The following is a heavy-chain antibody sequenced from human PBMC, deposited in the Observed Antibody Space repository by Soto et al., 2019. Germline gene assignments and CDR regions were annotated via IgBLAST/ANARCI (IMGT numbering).Heavy chain of an antibody. CDR3: PRGLRGRYGFDL. V-gene: IGHV3-74*01. D-gene: IGHD5-12*01. CDR1: GFTFTDYW. CDR2: IRGDGSSI. Sequence: EVQLVESGGGLVQPGGSLRLSCAASGFTFTDYWMHWVRQAPGKGLVWVSRIRGDGSSINNADSVRGRFIISRDNAKNSLSLQMRRQNVEDTALYDCPRGLRGRYGFDLWGLGTIVTVSS. J-gene: IGHJ3*01.